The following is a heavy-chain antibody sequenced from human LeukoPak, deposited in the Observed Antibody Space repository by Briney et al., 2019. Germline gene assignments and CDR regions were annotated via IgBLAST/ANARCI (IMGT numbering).Heavy chain of an antibody. CDR3: ASDWLLDY. D-gene: IGHD3-9*01. CDR1: GFTFSSYA. CDR2: ISYDGSNK. V-gene: IGHV3-30*01. Sequence: GGSLRLSCAASGFTFSSYAMHWVRQAPGKGLEWVAVISYDGSNKYYADSVEGRFTISRDNSKNTLYLQMNSLRAEDTAAYYCASDWLLDYWGQGTLVTVSS. J-gene: IGHJ4*02.